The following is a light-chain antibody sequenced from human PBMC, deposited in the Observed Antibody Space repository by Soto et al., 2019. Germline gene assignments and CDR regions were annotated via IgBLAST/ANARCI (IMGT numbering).Light chain of an antibody. J-gene: IGLJ1*01. V-gene: IGLV1-44*01. CDR1: SSNIGSNT. Sequence: QSVLTQPPSASGTPGQRVTISCSGSSSNIGSNTVNWYQQLPGPAPKLLIYSNNQRPSGVPDRFSGSKSGTSASLAISGLQSEDEADYYCAAWDDSLNGPHYVFGTGTKVTVL. CDR2: SNN. CDR3: AAWDDSLNGPHYV.